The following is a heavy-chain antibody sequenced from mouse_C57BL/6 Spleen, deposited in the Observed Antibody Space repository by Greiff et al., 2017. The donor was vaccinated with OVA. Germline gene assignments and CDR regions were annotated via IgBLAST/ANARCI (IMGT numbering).Heavy chain of an antibody. CDR1: GYTFTSYW. V-gene: IGHV1-72*01. CDR3: ARKGYGSSYWYFDV. J-gene: IGHJ1*03. D-gene: IGHD1-1*01. Sequence: VKLQQPGAELVKPGASVKLSCKASGYTFTSYWMHWVKQRPGRGLEWIGRIDPNSGGTKYNEKFKSKATLTVDKPSSTAYMQLSSLTSEDSAVYYCARKGYGSSYWYFDVWGTGTTVTVSS. CDR2: IDPNSGGT.